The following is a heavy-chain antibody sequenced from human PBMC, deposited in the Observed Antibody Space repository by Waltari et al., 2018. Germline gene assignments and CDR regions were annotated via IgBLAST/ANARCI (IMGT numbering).Heavy chain of an antibody. CDR3: ATGGILETTQHSFDV. CDR2: IIPSFNTA. V-gene: IGHV1-69*15. D-gene: IGHD1-1*01. CDR1: GDTFSNFA. J-gene: IGHJ3*01. Sequence: QVPLVQSGAEVKKPGSSVKVSCTASGDTFSNFAINWVRQAPAQGLEWMGRIIPSFNTANYAKKFQGRVTITADESTSTAYMELSSLRSEDTAVYYCATGGILETTQHSFDVWGQGTKVTVSS.